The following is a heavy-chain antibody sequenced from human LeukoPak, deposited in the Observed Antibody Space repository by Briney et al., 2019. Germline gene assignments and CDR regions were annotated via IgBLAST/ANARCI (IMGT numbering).Heavy chain of an antibody. V-gene: IGHV3-48*01. CDR3: AKDPYSSSWYDAEYFQH. J-gene: IGHJ1*01. Sequence: GGSLRLSCAASGFTFSGYTMNWVRQPPGKGLEWVSNIGTSSTTIYYADSVKGRFTISRDNAKNSLYLQMNSLRADDTAVYYCAKDPYSSSWYDAEYFQHWGQGTLVTVSS. CDR1: GFTFSGYT. D-gene: IGHD6-13*01. CDR2: IGTSSTTI.